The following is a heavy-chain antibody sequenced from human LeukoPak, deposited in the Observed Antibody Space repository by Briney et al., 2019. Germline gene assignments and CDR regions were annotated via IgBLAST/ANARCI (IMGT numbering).Heavy chain of an antibody. D-gene: IGHD4-17*01. V-gene: IGHV3-66*01. CDR3: ARDGDYGDWDY. Sequence: GGSLRLSCAASGFTVSSNYMSWVRQAPGKGLEWVSVIYSGGSTYYADSVKGRFTISRDNSKNTLYPQMNSLRAEDTAVYYCARDGDYGDWDYWGQGTLVTVSS. J-gene: IGHJ4*02. CDR1: GFTVSSNY. CDR2: IYSGGST.